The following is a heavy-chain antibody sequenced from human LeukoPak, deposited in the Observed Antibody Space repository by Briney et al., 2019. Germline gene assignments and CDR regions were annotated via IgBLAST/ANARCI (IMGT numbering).Heavy chain of an antibody. Sequence: SVKVSCKASGGTFSRYAISWVQQAPGQGLEWMGGIIPIFGTANYAQKFQGRITITADDSTSTAYMELSSLRSEDTAVYYCARVYLKRDYYDSSAYFSFDYWGQGTLVTVST. J-gene: IGHJ4*02. CDR1: GGTFSRYA. CDR2: IIPIFGTA. V-gene: IGHV1-69*13. D-gene: IGHD3-22*01. CDR3: ARVYLKRDYYDSSAYFSFDY.